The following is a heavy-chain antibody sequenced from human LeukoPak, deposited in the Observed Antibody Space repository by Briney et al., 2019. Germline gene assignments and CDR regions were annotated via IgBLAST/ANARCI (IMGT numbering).Heavy chain of an antibody. J-gene: IGHJ4*02. CDR2: IKQDGSEK. D-gene: IGHD3-3*01. CDR3: ARSGSHYYDFWSGAQPDEFDY. Sequence: QPGGSLRLSCAASGFTLSSYWMSWVRQAPGKGLEWVANIKQDGSEKYYVDSVKGRFTISRDNAKNSLYLQMNSLRAEDTAVYYCARSGSHYYDFWSGAQPDEFDYWGQGTLVTVSS. CDR1: GFTLSSYW. V-gene: IGHV3-7*03.